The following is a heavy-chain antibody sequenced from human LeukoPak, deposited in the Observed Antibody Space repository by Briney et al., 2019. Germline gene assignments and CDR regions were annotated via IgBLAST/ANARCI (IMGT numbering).Heavy chain of an antibody. V-gene: IGHV3-21*01. J-gene: IGHJ4*02. CDR1: GFTFSSYS. CDR2: ISTSSTFI. D-gene: IGHD2-15*01. CDR3: ARDVCSGYSCYSFDY. Sequence: PGGSLRLSCAASGFTFSSYSMNWVRQAPGKGLEWVSSISTSSTFIYYADSVKGRFTISRDNAKNSLYLQMNSLRAEDTAVYYCARDVCSGYSCYSFDYWGQGTLVTVSS.